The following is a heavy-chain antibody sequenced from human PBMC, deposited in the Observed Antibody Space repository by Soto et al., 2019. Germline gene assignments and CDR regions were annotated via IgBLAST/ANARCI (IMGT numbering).Heavy chain of an antibody. CDR2: IIPMYGTT. D-gene: IGHD2-21*02. CDR3: ARIGTLDCIDHY. J-gene: IGHJ4*02. Sequence: QVQLVQSGAEVKKPGSSVKVSCKASGGTFRSYVTSWVRQAPGQGLEWLGGIIPMYGTTYYAQTFQGRVTISADESTRTAFMGLSSLRSEDTAVYYCARIGTLDCIDHYWGQGTLVTVSS. V-gene: IGHV1-69*12. CDR1: GGTFRSYV.